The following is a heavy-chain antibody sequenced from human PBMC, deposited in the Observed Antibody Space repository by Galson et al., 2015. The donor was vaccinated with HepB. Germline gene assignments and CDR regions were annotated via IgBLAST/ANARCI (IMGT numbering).Heavy chain of an antibody. CDR3: ARVTRYSGYAPAY. CDR1: GFTFSSYS. CDR2: ISSSSSTI. V-gene: IGHV3-48*01. J-gene: IGHJ4*02. Sequence: SLRLSCAASGFTFSSYSMNWVRQAPGKGLEWVSYISSSSSTIYNADSVKGRFTISRDNAKNSLYLQMNSLRAEDTAVYYCARVTRYSGYAPAYCGQGTLSPSPQ. D-gene: IGHD5-12*01.